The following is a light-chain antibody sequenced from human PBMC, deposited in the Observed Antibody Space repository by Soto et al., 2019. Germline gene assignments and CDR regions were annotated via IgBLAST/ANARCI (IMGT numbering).Light chain of an antibody. Sequence: AIQMTQSPSSLSASVGDRVTITCRASQGIRNDLAWYQQRPGKAPHLLIYASSNLQSGVPSRFRGSGSGTDFTLTISSLQPDDFATYYCLQDYAYPLTFGQGTKVEI. CDR3: LQDYAYPLT. V-gene: IGKV1-6*01. CDR1: QGIRND. CDR2: ASS. J-gene: IGKJ1*01.